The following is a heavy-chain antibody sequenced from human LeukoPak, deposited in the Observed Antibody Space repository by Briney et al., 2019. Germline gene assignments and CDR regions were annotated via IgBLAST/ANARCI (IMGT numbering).Heavy chain of an antibody. CDR1: GGSISGYY. Sequence: ASETLSLTCTVSGGSISGYYWSWIRQPPGKGLEWIGYIYYSGGTNYNPSLKSRVTISVDTSKNQFSLKLSSVTAADTAVYSCARHSQDDGGRIDYWGQGTLVSVSS. CDR2: IYYSGGT. CDR3: ARHSQDDGGRIDY. J-gene: IGHJ4*02. D-gene: IGHD2-15*01. V-gene: IGHV4-59*01.